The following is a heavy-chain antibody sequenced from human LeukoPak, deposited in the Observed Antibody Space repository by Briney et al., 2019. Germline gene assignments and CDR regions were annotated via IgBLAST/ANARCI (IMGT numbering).Heavy chain of an antibody. CDR1: GFTFATYA. D-gene: IGHD2-21*01. CDR3: VRDDFSVIELFDY. V-gene: IGHV3-30*04. Sequence: PGGSLRLSCAASGFTFATYAMHWVRQGPGKGLEWVTLISSDGTNEYYADSVKGRFTVSRDNSKNTVYLQMDGLLPEDTAVYYCVRDDFSVIELFDYWGQGTLVTVSS. CDR2: ISSDGTNE. J-gene: IGHJ4*02.